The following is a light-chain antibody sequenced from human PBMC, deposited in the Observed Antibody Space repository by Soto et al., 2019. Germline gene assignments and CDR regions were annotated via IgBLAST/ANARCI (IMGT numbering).Light chain of an antibody. CDR3: HQYNSYSQT. V-gene: IGKV1-5*01. Sequence: DIQMNQYPSTLSASVGDRVTITCRASQSISSWLDWYQQKPGKAPKLLIYDASSLDSGVPSRFSGSGSGTEFTLTISSLQTDDVATYDVHQYNSYSQTFGQGTKLEI. CDR2: DAS. CDR1: QSISSW. J-gene: IGKJ2*01.